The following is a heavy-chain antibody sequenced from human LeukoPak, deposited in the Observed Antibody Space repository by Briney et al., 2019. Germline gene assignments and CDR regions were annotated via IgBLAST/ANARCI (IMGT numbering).Heavy chain of an antibody. CDR2: ISGSGGST. V-gene: IGHV3-23*01. CDR3: AKVSYSSSWYWFDP. Sequence: GGSLRLSCAASGFTFSSYAMHWVRQAPGKGLEWVSAISGSGGSTYYADSVKGRFTISRDNSKNTLYLQMNSLRAEDTAVYYCAKVSYSSSWYWFDPWGQGTLVTVSS. D-gene: IGHD6-13*01. J-gene: IGHJ5*02. CDR1: GFTFSSYA.